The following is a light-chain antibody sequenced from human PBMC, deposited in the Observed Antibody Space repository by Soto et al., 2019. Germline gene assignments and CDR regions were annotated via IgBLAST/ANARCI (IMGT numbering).Light chain of an antibody. CDR3: QQHAGSPRT. CDR1: QNLGTLY. J-gene: IGKJ1*01. Sequence: EIVLTQSPGTLSLSPGERGTLSCRASQNLGTLYLAWFQQKSGQAPRLLIYSASRRATGIPDRFTGSGSGTDFTLTINRVEPEDFAVYFCQQHAGSPRTFGQGTKVDIK. CDR2: SAS. V-gene: IGKV3-20*01.